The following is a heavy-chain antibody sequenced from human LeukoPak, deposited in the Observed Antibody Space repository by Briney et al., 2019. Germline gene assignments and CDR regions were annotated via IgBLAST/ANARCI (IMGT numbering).Heavy chain of an antibody. Sequence: GGSLRLSCAASGFTYSSYAMSWVRQGPGKGLEWVSAISGSGGSTYYADSVKGRFTISRDNSKNTLYLQMNSLRAEDTAVYYCAKDLGYGDYVVYDYWGQGTLVTVSS. CDR2: ISGSGGST. CDR3: AKDLGYGDYVVYDY. V-gene: IGHV3-23*01. J-gene: IGHJ4*02. D-gene: IGHD4-17*01. CDR1: GFTYSSYA.